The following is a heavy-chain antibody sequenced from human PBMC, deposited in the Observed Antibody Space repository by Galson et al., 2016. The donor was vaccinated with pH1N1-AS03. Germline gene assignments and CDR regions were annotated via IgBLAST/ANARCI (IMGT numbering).Heavy chain of an antibody. J-gene: IGHJ4*02. V-gene: IGHV3-23*01. CDR3: TTVAGTYYNGAY. CDR2: YGGSDENT. CDR1: RFIFSSYQ. D-gene: IGHD3-10*01. Sequence: SLRLSCAASRFIFSSYQMSWVRQAPGKGLEWVSTYGGSDENTYYADSVKGRLTISRDSSKNTLYLQMNTLRAEDTALYYCTTVAGTYYNGAYWGQGSLVTVSS.